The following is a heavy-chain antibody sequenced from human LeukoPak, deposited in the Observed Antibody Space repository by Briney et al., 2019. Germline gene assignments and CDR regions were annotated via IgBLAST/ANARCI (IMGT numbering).Heavy chain of an antibody. J-gene: IGHJ4*02. V-gene: IGHV1-2*02. CDR3: ARTTSDYYLDY. Sequence: ASVKVSCTASGYTFIGYYMHWVRQAPGQGLEWMGWINPNSGGTNYAQKFQGRVTMTRDTSISTAYMELSRLRSDDTAVYYCARTTSDYYLDYWGQGTLVTVSS. CDR2: INPNSGGT. D-gene: IGHD3-3*01. CDR1: GYTFIGYY.